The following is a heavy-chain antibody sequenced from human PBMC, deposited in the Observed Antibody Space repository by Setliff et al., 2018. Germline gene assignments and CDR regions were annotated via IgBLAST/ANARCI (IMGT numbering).Heavy chain of an antibody. J-gene: IGHJ6*03. CDR2: IYYSGST. D-gene: IGHD3-10*01. CDR3: ARGIYYYSSGGFYYMDV. Sequence: PSETLSLTCTVSGDSMSGYYWSWIRQPPGKGLEWIGYIYYSGSTNYNPSLKSRVSISVDTSKNQFSLRLTSVTAADTAVYYCARGIYYYSSGGFYYMDVWGKGTTVTVSS. CDR1: GDSMSGYY. V-gene: IGHV4-59*01.